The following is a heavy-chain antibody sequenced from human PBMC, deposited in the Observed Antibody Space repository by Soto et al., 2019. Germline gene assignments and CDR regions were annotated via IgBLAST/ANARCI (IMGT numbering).Heavy chain of an antibody. CDR1: GDTVSSKSAT. J-gene: IGHJ6*04. D-gene: IGHD6-25*01. V-gene: IGHV6-1*01. CDR3: ARYNGGLDV. CDR2: TYYRSKWYN. Sequence: SPTLSLTCAISGDTVSSKSATWNWIRQSPSRGLEWLGRTYYRSKWYNDYAAYVNGRISINPDTPKNQFSLHLNSMTPDDTAVYYCARYNGGLDVWGKGTTVTVSS.